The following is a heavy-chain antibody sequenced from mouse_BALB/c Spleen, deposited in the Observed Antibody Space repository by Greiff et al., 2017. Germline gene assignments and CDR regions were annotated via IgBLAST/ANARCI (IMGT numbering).Heavy chain of an antibody. CDR1: GFSLTGYG. Sequence: VMLVESGPGLVAPSQSLSITCTVSGFSLTGYGVNWVRQPPGKGLEWLGMIWGDGSTDYNSALKSRLSISKDNSKSQVFLKMNSLQTDDTARYYCAREYGSSYAWLAYWGQGTLVTVSA. J-gene: IGHJ3*01. V-gene: IGHV2-6-7*01. CDR3: AREYGSSYAWLAY. CDR2: IWGDGST. D-gene: IGHD1-1*01.